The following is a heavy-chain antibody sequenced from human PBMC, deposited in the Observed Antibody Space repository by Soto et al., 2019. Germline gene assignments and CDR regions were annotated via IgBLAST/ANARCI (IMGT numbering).Heavy chain of an antibody. D-gene: IGHD3-3*01. Sequence: EVQLVASGGGLVKPGGSMRVSCAGSGVTFSNYTMNWVRQAPGKGLEWVSAISSSSIYVYYEDSVTSRFTMSSDNAKNSLYLQMNSLGAEDTAVYYCARANYDCWSGYSNYYGMDVWGQGPTVTFSS. CDR3: ARANYDCWSGYSNYYGMDV. CDR1: GVTFSNYT. CDR2: ISSSSIYV. J-gene: IGHJ6*02. V-gene: IGHV3-21*02.